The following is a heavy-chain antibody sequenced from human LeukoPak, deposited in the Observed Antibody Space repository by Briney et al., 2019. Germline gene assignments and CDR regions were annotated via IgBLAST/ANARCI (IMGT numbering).Heavy chain of an antibody. D-gene: IGHD3-22*01. Sequence: SETLSLTCAVYGGSFSGYYWSWIRQPPGKGLEWIGEINHSGSTNYNPSLKSRVTISVDTSKNQFSLKLSSVTAADTAVYYCARGYYCDRSFDYWGQGTLVTVSS. CDR1: GGSFSGYY. J-gene: IGHJ4*02. V-gene: IGHV4-34*01. CDR3: ARGYYCDRSFDY. CDR2: INHSGST.